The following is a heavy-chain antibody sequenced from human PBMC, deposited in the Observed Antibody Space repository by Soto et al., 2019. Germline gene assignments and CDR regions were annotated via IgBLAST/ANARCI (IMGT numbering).Heavy chain of an antibody. Sequence: ASVKVSCKASGYTFTSYGISWVRQAPGQGLEWMGWISAYNGNTNYAQKLQGRVTMTTDTSTSTAYMELRSLRSDDTAVYYCARDWGIAAADLYYYYGMDVWGQGTTVTVSS. CDR2: ISAYNGNT. CDR3: ARDWGIAAADLYYYYGMDV. V-gene: IGHV1-18*01. CDR1: GYTFTSYG. J-gene: IGHJ6*02. D-gene: IGHD6-13*01.